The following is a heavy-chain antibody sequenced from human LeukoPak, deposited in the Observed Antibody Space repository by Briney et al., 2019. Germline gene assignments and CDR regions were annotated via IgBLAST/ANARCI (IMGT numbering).Heavy chain of an antibody. CDR3: AKGPWPYCGSDCYYDY. V-gene: IGHV3-23*01. CDR2: ISGSGGST. CDR1: GFTFSSYA. D-gene: IGHD2-21*02. J-gene: IGHJ4*02. Sequence: GGSLRLSCAASGFTFSSYAMSWVRQAPGKGLECVSAISGSGGSTYYADSVKGRFTISRDNSKNTLYLQMNSLRVEDTAVYYCAKGPWPYCGSDCYYDYWGQGTLVTVSS.